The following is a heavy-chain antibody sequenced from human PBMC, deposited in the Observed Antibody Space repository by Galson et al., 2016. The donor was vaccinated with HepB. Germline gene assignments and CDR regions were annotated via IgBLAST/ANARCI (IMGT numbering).Heavy chain of an antibody. Sequence: SLRLSCAASGFTVSSNYMNWVRQAPGKGLEWVSIIYVGGSTYYADSVRGRFTISKDNSKNTLYLQMNSLRAEDTAVYYCARDLEAAPGSLDIVFWGQGTLVTVSS. CDR1: GFTVSSNY. D-gene: IGHD6-13*01. V-gene: IGHV3-53*01. CDR2: IYVGGST. CDR3: ARDLEAAPGSLDIVF. J-gene: IGHJ4*02.